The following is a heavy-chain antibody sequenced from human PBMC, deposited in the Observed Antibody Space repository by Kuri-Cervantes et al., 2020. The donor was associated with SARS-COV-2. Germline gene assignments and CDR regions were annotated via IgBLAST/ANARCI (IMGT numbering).Heavy chain of an antibody. CDR3: ARLAYGEQVDYYYMDV. CDR2: IYPGDSDT. J-gene: IGHJ6*03. CDR1: GYSFTSYW. Sequence: GGSLRLSCKGSGYSFTSYWIGWVRQMPGKGLEWMGIIYPGDSDTRYSPSFQGQVIISADKSISTAFLQWSSLKASDTAMYYCARLAYGEQVDYYYMDVWGKGTTVTVSS. V-gene: IGHV5-51*01. D-gene: IGHD4-17*01.